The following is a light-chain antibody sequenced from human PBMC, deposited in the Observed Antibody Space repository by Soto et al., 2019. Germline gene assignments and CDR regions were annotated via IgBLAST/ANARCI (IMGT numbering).Light chain of an antibody. V-gene: IGLV2-14*01. CDR3: SSYTSSSTPLV. CDR2: EVS. J-gene: IGLJ1*01. Sequence: QSALTQPASVSGSPGQSITISCTGTSSDVGGYNYVSWYQQHPGKAPKLMIYEVSNRPSGVSNRFSGSKSDNTASLTISGLQAEDDADYYCSSYTSSSTPLVFGTGTKLTVL. CDR1: SSDVGGYNY.